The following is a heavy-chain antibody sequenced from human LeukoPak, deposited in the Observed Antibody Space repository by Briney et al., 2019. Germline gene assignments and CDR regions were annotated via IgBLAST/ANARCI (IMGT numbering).Heavy chain of an antibody. CDR2: IYYSGGT. D-gene: IGHD6-6*01. J-gene: IGHJ2*01. Sequence: SQTLSLTCTVSGGSISSGDYYWSWIRQPPGKGLEWIRYIYYSGGTYYNPSLKSRVTISVDTSKNQFSLKLSSVTAADTAVYYCATQGPAARPGDWYFDLWGRGPLVTVSS. CDR3: ATQGPAARPGDWYFDL. CDR1: GGSISSGDYY. V-gene: IGHV4-30-4*01.